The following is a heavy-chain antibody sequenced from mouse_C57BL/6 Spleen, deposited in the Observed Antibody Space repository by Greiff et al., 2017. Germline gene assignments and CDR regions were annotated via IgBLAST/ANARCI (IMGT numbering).Heavy chain of an antibody. CDR1: GYAFSSSW. D-gene: IGHD4-1*01. CDR2: IYPGDGDT. Sequence: QVQLQQSGPELVKPGASVKISCKASGYAFSSSWMNWVKQRPGKGLEWIGRIYPGDGDTNYNGKFKGKDTLTADKSSSTAYMQLSSLTSEDSAVYFCALTGTDYYAMDYWGQGTSVTVSS. V-gene: IGHV1-82*01. CDR3: ALTGTDYYAMDY. J-gene: IGHJ4*01.